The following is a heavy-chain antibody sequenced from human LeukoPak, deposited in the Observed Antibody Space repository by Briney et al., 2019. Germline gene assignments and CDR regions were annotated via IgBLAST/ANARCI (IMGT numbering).Heavy chain of an antibody. CDR1: GYSISSGYY. CDR3: ARGSSFDWLLSFFDY. V-gene: IGHV4-38-2*02. Sequence: SETLSLTCTVSGYSISSGYYWGWIRQPPGKGLEWIGSIYHSGSTYYNPSLKSRVTISIDTSKNQFSLKLSSVTAADTAVYYCARGSSFDWLLSFFDYWGQGTLVTVSS. CDR2: IYHSGST. D-gene: IGHD3-9*01. J-gene: IGHJ4*02.